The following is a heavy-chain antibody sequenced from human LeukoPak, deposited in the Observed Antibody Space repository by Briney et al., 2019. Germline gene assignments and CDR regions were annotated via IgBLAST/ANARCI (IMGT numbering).Heavy chain of an antibody. CDR3: AREVGTPQAFDI. D-gene: IGHD1-26*01. V-gene: IGHV3-48*01. CDR2: INSRSCTI. CDR1: RFTFSNYG. Sequence: GGSLRLSCAASRFTFSNYGVNWVRQAPGKGLEWVSYINSRSCTIYYADSVRGRFTISRDNAKNSLYLQMNSLKAEDTAIYYCAREVGTPQAFDIWGQGTMVTVSS. J-gene: IGHJ3*02.